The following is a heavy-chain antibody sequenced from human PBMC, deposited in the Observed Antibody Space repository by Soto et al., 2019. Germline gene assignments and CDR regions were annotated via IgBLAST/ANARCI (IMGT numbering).Heavy chain of an antibody. D-gene: IGHD3-10*01. CDR1: GGSISSSNW. Sequence: QVKLQESGPGLVKPSGTLSLTCAVSGGSISSSNWWRWVRQPPGKVLEWFGEIYHSGSTNYNPSLKSRVTISVDKSKNQFSLKLSSVTAAHTAVYDCARVITMVRGVITYYFDYWGQGTLVTVSS. CDR3: ARVITMVRGVITYYFDY. V-gene: IGHV4-4*02. J-gene: IGHJ4*02. CDR2: IYHSGST.